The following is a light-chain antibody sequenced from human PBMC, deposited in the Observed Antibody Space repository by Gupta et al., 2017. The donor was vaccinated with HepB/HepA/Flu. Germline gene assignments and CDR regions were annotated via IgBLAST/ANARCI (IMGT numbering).Light chain of an antibody. V-gene: IGKV1-17*01. CDR1: QGIGND. Sequence: DIQMTQSPSSLSASVGDRVTITCRASQGIGNDLGWFQQKPGKAPKRLIYAASSAQSGLPSRFSGSASGTYFTLTISILHPEDFATYYCRRQNSYPFTFGHGTKLDIK. CDR3: RRQNSYPFT. J-gene: IGKJ3*01. CDR2: AAS.